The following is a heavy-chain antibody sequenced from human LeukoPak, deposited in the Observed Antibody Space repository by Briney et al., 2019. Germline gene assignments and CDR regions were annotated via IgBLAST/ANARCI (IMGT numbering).Heavy chain of an antibody. J-gene: IGHJ3*01. V-gene: IGHV4-30-4*01. Sequence: PSQTLSLTCTVSSGSISSGDYYWSWIRQPPGKGLEWIGYIYYSGSTYYNPSLKSRVTISVDTSKNQFSLKLSSVTAADTAVYYCARSYYGSGSSFYAFDVWGQGTMVTVSS. CDR1: SGSISSGDYY. D-gene: IGHD3-10*01. CDR2: IYYSGST. CDR3: ARSYYGSGSSFYAFDV.